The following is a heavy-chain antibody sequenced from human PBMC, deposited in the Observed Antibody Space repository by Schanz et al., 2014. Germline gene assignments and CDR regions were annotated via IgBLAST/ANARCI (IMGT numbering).Heavy chain of an antibody. CDR1: GYIFINSG. J-gene: IGHJ4*02. CDR3: ARGIGGYGANNYFDY. V-gene: IGHV1-18*01. Sequence: QIQLVQSGPEVKKPGATVKVSCKASGYIFINSGISWVRQAPGQGLEWMGWINTGSGDTKYSQNFRGRVTITRDTSASTAYMELSSLRSEDTAVYSCARGIGGYGANNYFDYWGQGTLVTVSS. D-gene: IGHD5-12*01. CDR2: INTGSGDT.